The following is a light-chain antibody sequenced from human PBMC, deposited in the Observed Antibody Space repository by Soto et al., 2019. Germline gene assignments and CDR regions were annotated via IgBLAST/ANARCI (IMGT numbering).Light chain of an antibody. CDR3: QQYNSYPLT. CDR1: QSIRSW. V-gene: IGKV1-5*01. Sequence: DSQMTQSPSTLSASVGDRVTITCRASQSIRSWLAWYQQKPGEDPKLLIYDAASLESGVRSRVSGSGSGTEFTLTISSLQPDDFATYYCQQYNSYPLTFGGGTKVDIK. J-gene: IGKJ4*01. CDR2: DAA.